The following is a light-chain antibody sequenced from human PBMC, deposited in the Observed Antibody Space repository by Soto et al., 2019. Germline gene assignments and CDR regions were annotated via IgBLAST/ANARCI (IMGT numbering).Light chain of an antibody. CDR3: QQYNNWPLT. CDR1: QSVYSY. Sequence: PGERATLSCRASQSVYSYLAWYQQKPGQAPRLLIYGASTRATGIPARFSGSGSGTEFTLTISSLQSEDFAVYYCQQYNNWPLTFGGGTKVDIK. J-gene: IGKJ4*01. CDR2: GAS. V-gene: IGKV3D-15*01.